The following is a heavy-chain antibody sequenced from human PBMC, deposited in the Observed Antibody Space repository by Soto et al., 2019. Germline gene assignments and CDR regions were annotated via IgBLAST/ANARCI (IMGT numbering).Heavy chain of an antibody. CDR2: IYYSGST. D-gene: IGHD3-22*01. V-gene: IGHV4-31*03. Sequence: QVQLQESGPGLVKPSQTLFLTCTVSGGSISSGGYYWRWIRQHPGKGLEWIGYIYYSGSTYYNPSLKSRVTISVDTSKNQFSLKLSSVTAADTAVYYCARLVWDSMAFDIWGQGTMVTVSS. CDR1: GGSISSGGYY. J-gene: IGHJ3*02. CDR3: ARLVWDSMAFDI.